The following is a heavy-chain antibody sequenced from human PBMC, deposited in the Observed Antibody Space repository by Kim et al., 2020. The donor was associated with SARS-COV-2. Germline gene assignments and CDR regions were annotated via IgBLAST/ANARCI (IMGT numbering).Heavy chain of an antibody. V-gene: IGHV1-69*13. D-gene: IGHD3-10*02. CDR1: GGTFSSYA. J-gene: IGHJ6*02. Sequence: SVKVSCKASGGTFSSYAISWVRQAPGQGLEWMGGIIPIFGTANYAQKFQGRVTITADESTSTAYMELSSLRSEDTAVYYWASREGRMFQAPTYYYYGMDVWGQGTTVTVSS. CDR2: IIPIFGTA. CDR3: ASREGRMFQAPTYYYYGMDV.